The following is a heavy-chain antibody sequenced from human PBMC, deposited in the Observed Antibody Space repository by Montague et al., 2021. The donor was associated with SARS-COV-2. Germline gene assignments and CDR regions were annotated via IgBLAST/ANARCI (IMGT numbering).Heavy chain of an antibody. Sequence: SETLSLICTVSGGSISSYYWSWIRQPPGKGLEWIGYIYYSGSTNYNPSLKSRVTISVDTSKNQFSLKLSSVTAADTAVYYCAREGILWFGDLAPYYYGMDVWGQGTTVTVSS. CDR3: AREGILWFGDLAPYYYGMDV. CDR1: GGSISSYY. J-gene: IGHJ6*02. CDR2: IYYSGST. V-gene: IGHV4-59*01. D-gene: IGHD3-10*01.